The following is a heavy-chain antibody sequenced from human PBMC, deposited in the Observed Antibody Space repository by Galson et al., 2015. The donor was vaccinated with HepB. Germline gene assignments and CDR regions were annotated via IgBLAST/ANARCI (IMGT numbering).Heavy chain of an antibody. CDR2: ISYDGNHQ. J-gene: IGHJ4*02. D-gene: IGHD3-10*01. V-gene: IGHV3-30*04. CDR1: GFIFSNDA. Sequence: SLRLSCAASGFIFSNDAMHWVRQAPGKGLEWVAVISYDGNHQYYADSVKGRFTISRDNSKNTLYLQMNSLRAEDMAVYYCAKDGSGSLAFGLGFCYFDYWGQGTLVTVSS. CDR3: AKDGSGSLAFGLGFCYFDY.